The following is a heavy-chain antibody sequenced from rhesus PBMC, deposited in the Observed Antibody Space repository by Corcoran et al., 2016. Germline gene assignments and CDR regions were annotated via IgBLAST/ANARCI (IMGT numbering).Heavy chain of an antibody. J-gene: IGHJ3*01. CDR1: GGSVSSSHW. CDR2: ISGSSGST. V-gene: IGHV4-65*01. D-gene: IGHD1-26*01. CDR3: ARDSVTGTTCAFDF. Sequence: QVQLQESGPGLVKPSETLSLTCAVSGGSVSSSHWWSWIRQPPGKGLEWIGYISGSSGSTYYNPSLKSRVTMSTDTAKNQFSRKLSSVTAADTAVYYCARDSVTGTTCAFDFWGQGLRVTVSS.